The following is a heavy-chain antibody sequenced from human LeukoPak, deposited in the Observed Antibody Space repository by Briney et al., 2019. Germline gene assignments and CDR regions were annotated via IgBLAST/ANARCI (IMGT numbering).Heavy chain of an antibody. D-gene: IGHD3-22*01. Sequence: SVKVSCKASGGTFSSYTISWVRQAPGQGLEWMGRIIPILGIANYTQKFQGRVTITADKSTSTAYMELSSLRSEDTAVYYCARDGYYYDSSGALDYWGQGTLVTVSS. CDR1: GGTFSSYT. CDR2: IIPILGIA. V-gene: IGHV1-69*04. CDR3: ARDGYYYDSSGALDY. J-gene: IGHJ4*02.